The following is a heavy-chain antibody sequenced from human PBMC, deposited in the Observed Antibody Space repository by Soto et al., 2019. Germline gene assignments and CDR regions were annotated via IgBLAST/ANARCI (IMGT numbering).Heavy chain of an antibody. Sequence: EVQLLESGGGLVQPGGSLRLSCAASGFTFSSYAMSWVRQAPGKGLQWVSSISGSGGSTYYADSVNGRFTISRDNSKNTLYLQMNSLRAEDTAVYYCAKVEGYSSGWSKIWSQGTLVTVSS. CDR1: GFTFSSYA. CDR2: ISGSGGST. D-gene: IGHD6-19*01. CDR3: AKVEGYSSGWSKI. J-gene: IGHJ4*02. V-gene: IGHV3-23*01.